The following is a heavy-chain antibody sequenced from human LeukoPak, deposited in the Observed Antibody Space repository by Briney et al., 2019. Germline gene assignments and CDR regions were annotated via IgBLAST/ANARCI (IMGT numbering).Heavy chain of an antibody. V-gene: IGHV3-21*01. Sequence: GGSLRLSCAASGFTFSSYSMNWVRQAPGKGLEWVSSISSSSSYIYYADSVKGRFTISRDNAKNSLYLQMNSLRAEDTAVYCCARDRQWLSGNTYFDYWGQGTLVTVSS. J-gene: IGHJ4*02. CDR3: ARDRQWLSGNTYFDY. D-gene: IGHD6-19*01. CDR1: GFTFSSYS. CDR2: ISSSSSYI.